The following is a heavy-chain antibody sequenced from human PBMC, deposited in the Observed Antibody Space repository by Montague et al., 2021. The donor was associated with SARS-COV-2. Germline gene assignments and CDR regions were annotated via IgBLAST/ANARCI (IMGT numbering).Heavy chain of an antibody. D-gene: IGHD3-22*01. J-gene: IGHJ6*02. CDR3: ARDTRITMLVVVNRYGMDV. CDR1: GGAISSSSYY. CDR2: IYYSGXT. Sequence: SETLSLTCTVSGGAISSSSYYWGWIRQPPGKGLEWVGSIYYSGXTXYXXXXKXRVTISVDTSKNQLSLKLSSVTAADTAVYYCARDTRITMLVVVNRYGMDVWGQGTTVTVSS. V-gene: IGHV4-39*07.